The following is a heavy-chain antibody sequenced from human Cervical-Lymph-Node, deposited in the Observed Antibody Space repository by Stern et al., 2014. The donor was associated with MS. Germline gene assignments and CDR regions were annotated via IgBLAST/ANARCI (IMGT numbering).Heavy chain of an antibody. J-gene: IGHJ6*02. V-gene: IGHV3-21*01. CDR2: ISTGSTYI. CDR1: GFTFYSYS. CDR3: AGWGDDSCYFPVDV. Sequence: EVQLVESGGGLVKPGGSLRLSCTASGFTFYSYSMNWVRQAPGQGLEWVSSISTGSTYIYYADSVKGRFTISRDNAKNALYLQMNSLRAGDTTVYYCAGWGDDSCYFPVDVWGQGTTVAVSS. D-gene: IGHD2-15*01.